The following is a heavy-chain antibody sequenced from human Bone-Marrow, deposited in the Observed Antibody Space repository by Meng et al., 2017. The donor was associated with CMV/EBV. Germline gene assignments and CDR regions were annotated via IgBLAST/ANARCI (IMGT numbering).Heavy chain of an antibody. CDR2: VYKSGTT. CDR3: AKERGFGVAGRCGPAWFDP. V-gene: IGHV4-61*01. J-gene: IGHJ5*02. D-gene: IGHD2-21*01. CDR1: GDSVKVGYDY. Sequence: SETLSLTCTISGDSVKVGYDYWSWLRQSPAEGLEWIGYVYKSGTTEYTPSLKSRLTISVDRSRTQIFLKPNSVTAADTAVYYCAKERGFGVAGRCGPAWFDPWGQGIQVTVSS.